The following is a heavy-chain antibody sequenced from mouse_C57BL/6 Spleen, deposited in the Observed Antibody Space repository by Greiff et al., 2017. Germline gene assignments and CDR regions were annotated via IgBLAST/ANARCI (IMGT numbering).Heavy chain of an antibody. CDR2: IYPGDGDT. D-gene: IGHD1-1*01. Sequence: QVQLQQSGAELVKPGASVKFSCKASGYAFSSYWMNWVKQRPGKGLEWIGQIYPGDGDTNYNGKFKGKATLTADKSSSTAYMQLSSLTSGDSAVYFCAREGCYGSLLYYFDYWGQGTTLTVSS. J-gene: IGHJ2*01. CDR1: GYAFSSYW. V-gene: IGHV1-80*01. CDR3: AREGCYGSLLYYFDY.